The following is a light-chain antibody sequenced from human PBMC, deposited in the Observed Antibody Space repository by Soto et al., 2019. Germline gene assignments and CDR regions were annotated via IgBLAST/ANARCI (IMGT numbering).Light chain of an antibody. CDR1: QSVSSY. V-gene: IGKV3-15*01. J-gene: IGKJ1*01. CDR3: QQYNNWPPWT. Sequence: IVMTQSPATLSVSPGERATLSCRASQSVSSYLAWYQQKPGQAPRLLIYGASTRNTGIPARFSGSGSGTEFTLTITSLQSEDFAVYYCQQYNNWPPWTFGQGTKVEIK. CDR2: GAS.